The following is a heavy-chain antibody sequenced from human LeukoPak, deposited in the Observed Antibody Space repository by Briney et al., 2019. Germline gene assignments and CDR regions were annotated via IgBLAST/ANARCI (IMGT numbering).Heavy chain of an antibody. CDR3: AREVFTDYYYGSGSPSRWFDP. CDR1: GYTFTSYA. D-gene: IGHD3-10*01. Sequence: ASVKVSCKASGYTFTSYAMNWVRQAAGQGLEWMGWINTNTGNPTYAQGFTGRFVFSLDTSVSTAYLQISSLKAEDTAVYYCAREVFTDYYYGSGSPSRWFDPWGQGALVTVSS. V-gene: IGHV7-4-1*02. J-gene: IGHJ5*02. CDR2: INTNTGNP.